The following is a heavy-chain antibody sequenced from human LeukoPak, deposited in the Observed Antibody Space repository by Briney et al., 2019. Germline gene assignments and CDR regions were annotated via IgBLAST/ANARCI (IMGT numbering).Heavy chain of an antibody. CDR3: AKEPPYCAADCYFLLDY. J-gene: IGHJ4*02. Sequence: GGSLRLSCAASGFTFSSYSMSWVRQAPGKGLEWVSGISGGSGTYYADSVKGRFTISRDNSKNTLYLQVNSLRAEDTGVYYCAKEPPYCAADCYFLLDYWGQGTLVTVSS. CDR1: GFTFSSYS. V-gene: IGHV3-23*01. D-gene: IGHD2-21*02. CDR2: ISGGSGT.